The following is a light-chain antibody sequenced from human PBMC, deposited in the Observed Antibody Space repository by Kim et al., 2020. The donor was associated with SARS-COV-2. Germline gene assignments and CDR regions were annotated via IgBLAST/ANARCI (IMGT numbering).Light chain of an antibody. J-gene: IGKJ2*01. Sequence: EIVLTQSPATLSLSPGERATLSCRASQSVSSYLAWYQQKHGQAPRLLIYDASNRATGIPARFSGSGSGTDFTLTISSLEPEDFAVYYCQQRSNWLGTFGQGTKLEI. V-gene: IGKV3-11*01. CDR1: QSVSSY. CDR2: DAS. CDR3: QQRSNWLGT.